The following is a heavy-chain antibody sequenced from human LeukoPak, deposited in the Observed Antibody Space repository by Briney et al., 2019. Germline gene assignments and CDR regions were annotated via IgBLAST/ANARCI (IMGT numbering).Heavy chain of an antibody. Sequence: ASVKVSCKASGYTFTGYYMHWVRQAPGQGLEWMGRSNPNSGGTNYAQKFQGRVTMTRATSISTAYMELSRLRSDDTAVYYCARAVQAGSSGYYIMPQPYYSDYWGQGTPVTVSS. CDR3: ARAVQAGSSGYYIMPQPYYSDY. V-gene: IGHV1-2*06. CDR2: SNPNSGGT. J-gene: IGHJ4*02. CDR1: GYTFTGYY. D-gene: IGHD3-22*01.